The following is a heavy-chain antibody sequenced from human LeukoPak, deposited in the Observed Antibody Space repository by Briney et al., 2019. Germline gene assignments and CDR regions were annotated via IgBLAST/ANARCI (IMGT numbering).Heavy chain of an antibody. CDR1: GFNFITAA. V-gene: IGHV3-23*01. J-gene: IGHJ3*01. CDR3: MKDIHLLT. Sequence: GGSLRLSCAASGFNFITAAMAWVRRAPGKGLEWVSLIGSSGGSTYYADSVKGRFTTSRDNSNHTLSLQINSLRVEETAIYYCMKDIHLLTWGLGTMVTVSS. D-gene: IGHD2-15*01. CDR2: IGSSGGST.